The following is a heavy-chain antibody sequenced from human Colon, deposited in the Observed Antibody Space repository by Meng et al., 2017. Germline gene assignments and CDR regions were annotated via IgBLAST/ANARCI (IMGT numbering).Heavy chain of an antibody. V-gene: IGHV3-74*01. Sequence: EVQLVESGGGLAQPGGSLRLSGAASGFTFTSHWMHWVRQAPGKGLVWVSRLNSDGSRTDYADSVKGRFTISRDNAKNTLDLEMNSLRADDTAVYYCVREGYSYGFFDQWGQGTLVTVSS. D-gene: IGHD5-18*01. J-gene: IGHJ4*02. CDR2: LNSDGSRT. CDR3: VREGYSYGFFDQ. CDR1: GFTFTSHW.